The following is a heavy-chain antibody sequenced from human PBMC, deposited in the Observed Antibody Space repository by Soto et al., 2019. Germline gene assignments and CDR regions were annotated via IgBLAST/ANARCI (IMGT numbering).Heavy chain of an antibody. Sequence: PSETLSLTCAVYGGSFSGYYWSWIRQPPGKGLEWIGEINHSGSTNYNPSLKSRVTISVDTSKNQFSLKLSSVTAADTAVYYCARLPGYYYGSGSYRGKYYYYGMDVWGQGTTVTVSS. CDR2: INHSGST. CDR3: ARLPGYYYGSGSYRGKYYYYGMDV. V-gene: IGHV4-34*01. CDR1: GGSFSGYY. J-gene: IGHJ6*02. D-gene: IGHD3-10*01.